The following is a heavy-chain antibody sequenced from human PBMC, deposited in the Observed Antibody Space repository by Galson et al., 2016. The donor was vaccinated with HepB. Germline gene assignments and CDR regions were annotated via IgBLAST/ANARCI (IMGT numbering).Heavy chain of an antibody. Sequence: SETLSLTCTVSGDSMISYYWSLIRQPPGKGLEWIGYAYYTGSTDYNPSLKGRVSISLHPSKNQFSLRVTSLTAADTAVYYCARAFSAARPLWFDPWGQGTLVTVSS. CDR2: AYYTGST. CDR3: ARAFSAARPLWFDP. J-gene: IGHJ5*02. D-gene: IGHD6-6*01. V-gene: IGHV4-59*01. CDR1: GDSMISYY.